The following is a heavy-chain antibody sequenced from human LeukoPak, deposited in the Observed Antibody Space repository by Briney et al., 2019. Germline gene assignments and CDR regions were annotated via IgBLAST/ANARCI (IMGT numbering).Heavy chain of an antibody. CDR2: ISSSSSYI. D-gene: IGHD3-22*01. CDR1: GFTFSSYS. J-gene: IGHJ4*02. V-gene: IGHV3-21*01. Sequence: GGSLRLSCAASGFTFSSYSINWVRQAPGKGLEWVSSISSSSSYIYYADSVKGRFTISRDNAKNSLYLQMNSLRAEDTAVYYCARVDYYDSSGYSPDSSYYFDYWGQGTLVTVSS. CDR3: ARVDYYDSSGYSPDSSYYFDY.